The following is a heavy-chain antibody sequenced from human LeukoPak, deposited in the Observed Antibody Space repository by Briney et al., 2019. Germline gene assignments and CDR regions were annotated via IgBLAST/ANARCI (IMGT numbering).Heavy chain of an antibody. CDR2: INSDGSST. D-gene: IGHD4-23*01. J-gene: IGHJ4*02. V-gene: IGHV3-74*01. CDR1: GFSISNFW. Sequence: GGSLRLSCAASGFSISNFWMHWVRQAPGKGLVWVSRINSDGSSTTYADSVKGRFTISRDNAKNSLYLQMNSLRAEDTAVYYCARDRAVVTPDDYWGQGTLVTVSS. CDR3: ARDRAVVTPDDY.